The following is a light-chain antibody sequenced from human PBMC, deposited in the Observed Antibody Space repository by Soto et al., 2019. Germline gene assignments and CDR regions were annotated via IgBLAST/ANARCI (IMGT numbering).Light chain of an antibody. CDR1: QSVSSSY. CDR2: GAS. V-gene: IGKV3-20*01. J-gene: IGKJ2*01. Sequence: EIVLTQSPGTLSLSPGERATLSCRASQSVSSSYLGWYQQKPGQAPRLLIYGASSRATGNPDRFSGSGSGTDFTLTISRLEPEDFAVYYCQRYGGSPLYTFGQGTKLEIK. CDR3: QRYGGSPLYT.